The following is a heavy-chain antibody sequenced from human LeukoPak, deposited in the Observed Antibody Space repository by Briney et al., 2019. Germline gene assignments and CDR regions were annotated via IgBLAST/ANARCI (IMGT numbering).Heavy chain of an antibody. J-gene: IGHJ4*02. CDR2: IYYSGNT. Sequence: PSETLSLTCTVSGGSFSSYFWSWIRQPPGKGLEWIGSIYYSGNTYYNASLKSQVSISIDTSKNQFSLKLTSVTAADTAVYYCARQTGSGLFILPGGQGTLVTVSS. CDR1: GGSFSSYF. D-gene: IGHD3/OR15-3a*01. CDR3: ARQTGSGLFILP. V-gene: IGHV4-39*01.